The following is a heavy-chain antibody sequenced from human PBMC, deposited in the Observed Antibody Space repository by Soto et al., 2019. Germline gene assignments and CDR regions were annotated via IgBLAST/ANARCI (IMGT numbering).Heavy chain of an antibody. CDR3: ARFRGSYGMDV. CDR2: IIPILGIA. Sequence: QVQLVQSGAEVKKPGSSVKVSCKASGGTFSSYTISWVRQAPGQGLEWMARIIPILGIANDAQKFQGRVTITGDQSKSKAYMELRSLRSEDTAVYYCARFRGSYGMDVWGQGTTVTVSS. CDR1: GGTFSSYT. V-gene: IGHV1-69*02. D-gene: IGHD3-10*01. J-gene: IGHJ6*02.